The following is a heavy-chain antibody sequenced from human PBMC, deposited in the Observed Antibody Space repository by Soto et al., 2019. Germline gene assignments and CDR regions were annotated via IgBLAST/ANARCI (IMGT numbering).Heavy chain of an antibody. D-gene: IGHD3-3*01. V-gene: IGHV3-21*01. CDR2: ISSSSSYI. Sequence: GSLSLSCAASGFTFSSYSMNLVRQAPGKGLEWVSSISSSSSYIYYADSVKGRFTISRDNAKNSLYLQMNSLRAEDTAVYYCARDFYINWFDPWGQGTLVTVS. CDR1: GFTFSSYS. CDR3: ARDFYINWFDP. J-gene: IGHJ5*02.